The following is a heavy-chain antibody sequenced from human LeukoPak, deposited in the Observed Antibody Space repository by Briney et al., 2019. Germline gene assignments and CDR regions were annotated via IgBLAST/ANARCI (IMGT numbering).Heavy chain of an antibody. J-gene: IGHJ4*02. Sequence: PGGPLRLSCAASGFTVSTNYMNWVRQAPGKGLEWVSVLYSGGNTYYADSVKGRFTISRDNSKNTLFLQMNSLRAEDSAVYYCARGGFYSDSGAYYYPFDYWGQGTLVTVSS. D-gene: IGHD3-22*01. CDR1: GFTVSTNY. CDR2: LYSGGNT. CDR3: ARGGFYSDSGAYYYPFDY. V-gene: IGHV3-53*01.